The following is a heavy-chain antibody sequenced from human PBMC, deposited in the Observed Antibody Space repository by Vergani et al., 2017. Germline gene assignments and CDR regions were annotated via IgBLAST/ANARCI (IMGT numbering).Heavy chain of an antibody. Sequence: DVHLAESGGGFFQPGGSLRLSCSASGFSFNSYWMHWVRQVPGKGLLWVSRIKSDGSITAYADSVKGRFTISRDNAQNTLYLQMNSLRVEDTGVYYCARPRTARIYYYCMDVWGKGTTVTVSS. CDR3: ARPRTARIYYYCMDV. D-gene: IGHD6-6*01. CDR2: IKSDGSIT. J-gene: IGHJ6*03. V-gene: IGHV3-74*03. CDR1: GFSFNSYW.